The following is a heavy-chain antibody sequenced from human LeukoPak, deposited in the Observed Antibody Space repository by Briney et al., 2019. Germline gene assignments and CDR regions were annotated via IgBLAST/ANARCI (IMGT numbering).Heavy chain of an antibody. CDR3: ARVRETYGAISPFDY. D-gene: IGHD4-23*01. Sequence: GRSLRLSCAASGFTFSRYGMHWVRQAPGKGLEWVAVIWFDGSNKYYADSVKGRFTISRDNSKNTLFLQINSLRAEDTAMYYCARVRETYGAISPFDYWGRGTLVTVSS. CDR2: IWFDGSNK. J-gene: IGHJ4*02. V-gene: IGHV3-33*01. CDR1: GFTFSRYG.